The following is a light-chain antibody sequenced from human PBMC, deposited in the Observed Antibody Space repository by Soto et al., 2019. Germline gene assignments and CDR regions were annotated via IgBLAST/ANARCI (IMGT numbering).Light chain of an antibody. J-gene: IGKJ4*01. V-gene: IGKV3-15*01. CDR1: QSVDGN. Sequence: EILMTQSPATLSVSPGERATLSCRASQSVDGNLAWYQQKPGQAPRLLIYGASTRATGISARFSGSGSGTEFTLTISSLQSEDFAVYYCQQYNNWPQLTFGGGTKVDI. CDR2: GAS. CDR3: QQYNNWPQLT.